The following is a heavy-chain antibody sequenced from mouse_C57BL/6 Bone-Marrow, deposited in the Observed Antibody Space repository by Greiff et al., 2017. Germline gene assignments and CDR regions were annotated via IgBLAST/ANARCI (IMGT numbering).Heavy chain of an antibody. D-gene: IGHD1-1*01. Sequence: EVKLMESGGGLVKPGGSLKLSCAASGFTFSSYAMSWVRQTPEKRLEWVATISDGGSYTYYPDNVKGRFTISRDNAKNNLYLQMSHLKSEDTAMYYCARVITTLYFEVWGTGTTVTVSS. CDR1: GFTFSSYA. J-gene: IGHJ1*03. CDR3: ARVITTLYFEV. CDR2: ISDGGSYT. V-gene: IGHV5-4*03.